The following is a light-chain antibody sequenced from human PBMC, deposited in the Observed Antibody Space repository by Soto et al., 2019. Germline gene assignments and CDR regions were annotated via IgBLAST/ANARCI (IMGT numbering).Light chain of an antibody. Sequence: DLVLTQSPLSLPVTVGQPASISCRSSQSLVYSDGNTYLSWFQQRPGQSPRRLIYKVSNRDSGVPDRFSGSASGTDFTLKISRVEAEDVGVYYCMQGTQFPFTFGPGTKVDIK. V-gene: IGKV2-30*01. J-gene: IGKJ3*01. CDR3: MQGTQFPFT. CDR2: KVS. CDR1: QSLVYSDGNTY.